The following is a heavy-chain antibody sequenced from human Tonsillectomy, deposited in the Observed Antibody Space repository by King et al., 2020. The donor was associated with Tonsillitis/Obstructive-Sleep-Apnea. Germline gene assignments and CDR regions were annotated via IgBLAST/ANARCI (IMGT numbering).Heavy chain of an antibody. CDR1: GFTFSDYS. CDR3: ARDLFDLEY. CDR2: ILYDGSKK. J-gene: IGHJ4*02. V-gene: IGHV3-33*05. D-gene: IGHD2-21*01. Sequence: VQLVESGGGVVQPGGSLRLSCAASGFTFSDYSMNWVRQAPGKGLEWVAVILYDGSKKYYVDSVKGRFTISRDNSKNTLYLQMNSLRDADTAVYYCARDLFDLEYWGQGTLVTVSS.